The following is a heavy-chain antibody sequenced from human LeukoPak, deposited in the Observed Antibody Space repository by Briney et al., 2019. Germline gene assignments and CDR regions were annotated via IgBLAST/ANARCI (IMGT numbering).Heavy chain of an antibody. J-gene: IGHJ6*04. CDR2: ISGSGSAI. Sequence: PGGSLRLSCAASGFIFSSYEMNWVRQAPGKGLEWVSFISGSGSAIYYADSVKGRFTLSRDNAKNSPYLQMNSLRAEDTAIYYCARDRKTVTLGGMDVWGKGTTVTVSS. CDR1: GFIFSSYE. D-gene: IGHD4-17*01. CDR3: ARDRKTVTLGGMDV. V-gene: IGHV3-48*03.